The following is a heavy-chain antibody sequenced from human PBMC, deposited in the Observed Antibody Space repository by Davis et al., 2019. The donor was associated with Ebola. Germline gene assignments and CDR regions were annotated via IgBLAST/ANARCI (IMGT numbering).Heavy chain of an antibody. Sequence: AASVKVSCKASGYTFTGYYMHWVRQAPGQRLEWMGWINAGNGNTKYSQKFQGRVTITRDTSASTAYMELSSLRSEDTAVYYCAREAEYSSGWGQSIGWFDPWGQGTLVTVSS. J-gene: IGHJ5*02. V-gene: IGHV1-3*01. CDR1: GYTFTGYY. CDR2: INAGNGNT. D-gene: IGHD6-19*01. CDR3: AREAEYSSGWGQSIGWFDP.